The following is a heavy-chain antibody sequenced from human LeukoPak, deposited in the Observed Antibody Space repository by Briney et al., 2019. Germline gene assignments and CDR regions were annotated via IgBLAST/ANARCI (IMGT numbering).Heavy chain of an antibody. Sequence: GGSLRLSCAASGFTVSNNYMSWVRQAPGKGLEWVSVIYSGGPTYYADSVKGRFTISRDNSENTLYLQIDRLTAEDTAVYYCAREDYGREYFDYWGQGTLVTVSS. CDR2: IYSGGPT. V-gene: IGHV3-53*05. CDR1: GFTVSNNY. CDR3: AREDYGREYFDY. D-gene: IGHD4/OR15-4a*01. J-gene: IGHJ4*02.